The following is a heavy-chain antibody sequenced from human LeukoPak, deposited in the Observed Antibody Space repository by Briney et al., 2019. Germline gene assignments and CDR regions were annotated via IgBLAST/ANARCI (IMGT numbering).Heavy chain of an antibody. CDR2: ISGSGGST. CDR1: GFTFSSYA. Sequence: PGGSLRLSCAASGFTFSSYATSWVRQAPGKGLEWVSAISGSGGSTYYADSVKGRFTISRDNSKNTLDLQMNSLRAEDTAVYYCASHETGAPNWFDPWGQGTLVTVSS. D-gene: IGHD1-14*01. V-gene: IGHV3-23*01. J-gene: IGHJ5*02. CDR3: ASHETGAPNWFDP.